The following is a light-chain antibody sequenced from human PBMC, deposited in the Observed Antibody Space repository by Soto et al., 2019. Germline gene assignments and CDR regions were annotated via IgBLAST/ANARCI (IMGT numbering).Light chain of an antibody. CDR1: QGISSY. V-gene: IGKV1-9*01. Sequence: DIQMTQSPSSVSASVGDRVTITCRASQGISSYLAWYQQIPGKAPKLLIYAASTLQSGVPSRFSGSGSGTDFTLTISSLQPEDFATYYCQQVNGYPLITFGQGTRLEIK. J-gene: IGKJ5*01. CDR2: AAS. CDR3: QQVNGYPLIT.